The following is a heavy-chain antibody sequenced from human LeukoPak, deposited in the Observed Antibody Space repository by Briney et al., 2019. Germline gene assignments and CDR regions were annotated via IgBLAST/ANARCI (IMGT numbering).Heavy chain of an antibody. J-gene: IGHJ6*02. CDR3: ARDRPTYYDILTGSDYYYYYGMDV. V-gene: IGHV1-2*02. D-gene: IGHD3-9*01. CDR1: GYTFTGYY. CDR2: INPNTGGT. Sequence: ASVKVSCKASGYTFTGYYMHWVRQAPGQGLEWMGLINPNTGGTNYAQRFQGRVTMTRDTSISTVYMDLRSLRSDDTAVYYCARDRPTYYDILTGSDYYYYYGMDVWGQGTTVTVSS.